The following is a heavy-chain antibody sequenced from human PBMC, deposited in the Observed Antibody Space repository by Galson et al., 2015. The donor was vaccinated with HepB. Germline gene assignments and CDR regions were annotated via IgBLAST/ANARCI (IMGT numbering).Heavy chain of an antibody. Sequence: SLRLSCAGSGFTFSSYDMHWVRQAPGKGLEWVAIVSHDGRNKYYADSVKGRFTITRDNSKKTLYLQMNSLRVEDTALHYCAKGMFGVVPDVFEIWGQGTMVVVSS. CDR2: VSHDGRNK. CDR3: AKGMFGVVPDVFEI. D-gene: IGHD3-3*01. CDR1: GFTFSSYD. J-gene: IGHJ3*02. V-gene: IGHV3-30*18.